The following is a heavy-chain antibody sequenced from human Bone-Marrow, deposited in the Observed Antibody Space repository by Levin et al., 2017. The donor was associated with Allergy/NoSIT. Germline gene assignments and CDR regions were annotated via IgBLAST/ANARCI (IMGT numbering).Heavy chain of an antibody. D-gene: IGHD1-14*01. CDR2: LKGDGTNT. V-gene: IGHV3-74*01. CDR1: GFTFSSHW. Sequence: GESLKISCVASGFTFSSHWMHWVRQVPEKGLLWVSRLKGDGTNTAYADSVRGRFTISRDNAKNTLYLEMNSLRVEDTAVYYCSTARLGTTHDHLEIWGQGTLVTVSS. CDR3: STARLGTTHDHLEI. J-gene: IGHJ1*01.